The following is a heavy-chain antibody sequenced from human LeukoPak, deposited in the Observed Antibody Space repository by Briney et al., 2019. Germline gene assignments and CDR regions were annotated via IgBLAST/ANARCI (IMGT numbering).Heavy chain of an antibody. Sequence: SETLSLTCTVSDASLNFFYWTWIRQPPGKGLEWIGEIHYRGTTNYNPSFKSRVTVSADASRNQFSLNLTSVTAADTAIYYCATLIVGTTYFDYWGQGSLVTVPS. CDR2: IHYRGTT. D-gene: IGHD1-26*01. J-gene: IGHJ4*02. V-gene: IGHV4-59*04. CDR3: ATLIVGTTYFDY. CDR1: DASLNFFY.